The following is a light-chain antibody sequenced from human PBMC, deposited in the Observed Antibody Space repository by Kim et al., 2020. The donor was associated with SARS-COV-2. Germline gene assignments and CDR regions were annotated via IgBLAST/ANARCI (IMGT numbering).Light chain of an antibody. CDR3: SAYAGGNTV. J-gene: IGLJ3*02. CDR2: EVN. CDR1: SSDVGAYNY. V-gene: IGLV2-8*01. Sequence: QSVLTQPPSASGSPGQSVTISCTGTSSDVGAYNYVSCYQHHPGEAPQLMIYEVNKRPSGVPDRFSGSKSGNTASLTVSGLQAEDEADYYCSAYAGGNTVFGGGTQLTFL.